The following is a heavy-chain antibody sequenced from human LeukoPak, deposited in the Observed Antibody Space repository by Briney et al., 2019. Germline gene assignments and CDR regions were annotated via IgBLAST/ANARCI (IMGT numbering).Heavy chain of an antibody. CDR3: ARGPASHSSGWSGDY. J-gene: IGHJ4*02. CDR2: INHSGST. Sequence: SETLSLTCAVYGGSFSGYYWSWIRQPPGKGLEWIGEINHSGSTNYNPSLKSRVTISVDTSKNQFSLKLSSVTAADTAVYYCARGPASHSSGWSGDYWGRGTLVTVSS. V-gene: IGHV4-34*01. CDR1: GGSFSGYY. D-gene: IGHD6-19*01.